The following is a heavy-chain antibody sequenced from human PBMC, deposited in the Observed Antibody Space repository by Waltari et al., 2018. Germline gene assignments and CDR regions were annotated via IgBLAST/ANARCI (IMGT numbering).Heavy chain of an antibody. J-gene: IGHJ6*02. CDR2: ISYNERNI. CDR3: ARDYCDRTNCHGMDV. CDR1: EFTFSSYA. V-gene: IGHV3-30*09. D-gene: IGHD3-22*01. Sequence: QVQLVESGGGVVQPGRSLRLSCAASEFTFSSYAMHWVRQAPGKGVEWVAVISYNERNINYVESVKGRFAISRDNSKKMLYLQMNSLRAEDTAVYYCARDYCDRTNCHGMDVWGQGTTVTVSS.